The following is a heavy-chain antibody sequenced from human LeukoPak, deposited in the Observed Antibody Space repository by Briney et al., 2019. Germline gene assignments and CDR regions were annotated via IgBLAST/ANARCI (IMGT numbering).Heavy chain of an antibody. CDR1: GYTFTNYY. V-gene: IGHV1-46*01. CDR3: ARERAAEAKNFDY. D-gene: IGHD6-25*01. CDR2: INLNAVTT. J-gene: IGHJ4*02. Sequence: ASVTVSCKASGYTFTNYYIHWMRQAPGQGLEWVGIINLNAVTTRYAQKFQGRITVTRDTSTSTVYMELSSLRSEDTAVYFCARERAAEAKNFDYWGQGTLVIVSS.